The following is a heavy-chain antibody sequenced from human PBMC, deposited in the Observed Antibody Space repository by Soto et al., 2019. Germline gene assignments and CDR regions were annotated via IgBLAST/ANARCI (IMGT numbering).Heavy chain of an antibody. Sequence: SETLSLTCTVSGGSISTRSSYWGWIRQPPGKGLEWIGSIYYSGNTYYNPSLKSRVTISVDTSKNQFSLKLSSVTAADTAVYYCARHGAYPNWFDPWGQGTLVTVSS. CDR1: GGSISTRSSY. J-gene: IGHJ5*02. V-gene: IGHV4-39*07. CDR2: IYYSGNT. CDR3: ARHGAYPNWFDP. D-gene: IGHD4-17*01.